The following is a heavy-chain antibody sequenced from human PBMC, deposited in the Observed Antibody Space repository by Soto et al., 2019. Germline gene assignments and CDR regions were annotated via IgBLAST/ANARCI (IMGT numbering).Heavy chain of an antibody. J-gene: IGHJ3*02. CDR2: ISYDGSKK. CDR3: AKLLRYFDWLDPDAFDI. Sequence: QLGGSLRLSCAASGFTFSSYAMHWVRQAPGKGLEWVAVISYDGSKKYYADSVKGRFAISRDNSKNTLYLQMNSLRAEDTAVYYCAKLLRYFDWLDPDAFDIWGQGTMVTVS. CDR1: GFTFSSYA. V-gene: IGHV3-30-3*02. D-gene: IGHD3-9*01.